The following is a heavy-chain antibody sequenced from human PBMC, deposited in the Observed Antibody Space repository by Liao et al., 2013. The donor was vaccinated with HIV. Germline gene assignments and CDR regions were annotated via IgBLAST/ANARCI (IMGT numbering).Heavy chain of an antibody. CDR3: ARVDLGPSYFFDY. CDR1: GGSISSGGYY. J-gene: IGHJ4*02. V-gene: IGHV4-61*02. D-gene: IGHD7-27*01. Sequence: QVQLQESGPGLVKPSQTLSLTCTVSGGSISSGGYYWSWIRQPAGKGLEWIGRVYASGSTNYNPSLKSRVTISVDTSQNQFSLRLSSVTAADTAVYYCARVDLGPSYFFDYWGQGILVTVSS. CDR2: VYASGST.